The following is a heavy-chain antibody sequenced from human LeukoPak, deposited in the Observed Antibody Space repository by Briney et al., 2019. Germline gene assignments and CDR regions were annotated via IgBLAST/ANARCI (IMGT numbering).Heavy chain of an antibody. D-gene: IGHD3-10*01. J-gene: IGHJ5*02. Sequence: ASVKVSCKASGYTFTGYYMHWVRQAPGQGLEWMGWINPNSGGTNYAQKFQGRVTMTRDTSISTAYMELSRLRSDDTAVYYCARDIWFGELTWFDPWGQGTLVTVSS. CDR2: INPNSGGT. V-gene: IGHV1-2*02. CDR1: GYTFTGYY. CDR3: ARDIWFGELTWFDP.